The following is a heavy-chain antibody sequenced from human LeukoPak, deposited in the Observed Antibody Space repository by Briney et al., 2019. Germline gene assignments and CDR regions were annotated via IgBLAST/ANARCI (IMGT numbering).Heavy chain of an antibody. CDR2: IYYSGST. Sequence: SDTLSLTCTFSGGSISSFYWSWIRQPPGKGLEWIGYIYYSGSTNYNPSLKSRVTISVDTSKDQFSLKLSSVTAADTAVYYCARAGSVDFWSGYYVGGQSGWFDPWGQGTLVTDSS. J-gene: IGHJ5*02. V-gene: IGHV4-59*01. CDR1: GGSISSFY. CDR3: ARAGSVDFWSGYYVGGQSGWFDP. D-gene: IGHD3-3*01.